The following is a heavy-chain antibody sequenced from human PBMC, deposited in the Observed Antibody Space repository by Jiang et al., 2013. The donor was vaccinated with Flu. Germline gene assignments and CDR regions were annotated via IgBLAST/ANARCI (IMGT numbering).Heavy chain of an antibody. J-gene: IGHJ4*02. CDR1: GGSISSGSYY. CDR3: ARGGYYDSSGYYETS. Sequence: GLVKPSQTLSLTCTVSGGSISSGSYYWSWIRQPAGKGLEWIGRIYTSGSTNYNPSLKSRVTISVDTSKNQFSLKLSSVTAADTAVYYCARGGYYDSSGYYETSWGQGTLVTVSS. D-gene: IGHD3-22*01. V-gene: IGHV4-61*02. CDR2: IYTSGST.